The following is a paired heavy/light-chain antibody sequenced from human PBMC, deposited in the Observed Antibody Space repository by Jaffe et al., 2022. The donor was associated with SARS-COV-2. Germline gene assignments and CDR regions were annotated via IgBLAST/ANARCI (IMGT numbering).Heavy chain of an antibody. CDR2: ISSSGSTI. CDR3: AREDGPRVDY. J-gene: IGHJ4*02. V-gene: IGHV3-11*01. Sequence: QVQLVESGGGLVKPGGSLRLSCAASGFTFSDYYMSWIRQAPGKGLEWVSYISSSGSTIYYADSVKGRFTISRDNAKNSLYLQMNSLRAEDTAVYYCAREDGPRVDYWGQGTLVTVSS. D-gene: IGHD4-17*01. CDR1: GFTFSDYY.
Light chain of an antibody. V-gene: IGLV2-23*01. CDR2: EGS. CDR1: SSDVGSYNL. CDR3: CSYAGSSTRV. J-gene: IGLJ3*02. Sequence: QSALTQPASVSGSPGQSITISCTGTSSDVGSYNLVSWYQQHPGKAPKLMIYEGSKRPSGVSNRFSGSKSGNTASLTISGLQAEDEADYYCCSYAGSSTRVFGGGTKLTVL.